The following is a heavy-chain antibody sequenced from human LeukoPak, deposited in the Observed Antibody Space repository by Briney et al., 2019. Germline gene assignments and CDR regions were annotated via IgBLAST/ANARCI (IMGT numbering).Heavy chain of an antibody. CDR1: GYTFTSYG. CDR2: ISGYNGNT. J-gene: IGHJ4*02. Sequence: ASVKVSCKASGYTFTSYGISWVRQAPGQGLEWMGWISGYNGNTNYAQKLQGRVTMTTDTSTKTAYMELSSLRSEDTAVYYCATSIYGSGSFDYWGQGTLVTVSS. D-gene: IGHD3-10*01. V-gene: IGHV1-18*01. CDR3: ATSIYGSGSFDY.